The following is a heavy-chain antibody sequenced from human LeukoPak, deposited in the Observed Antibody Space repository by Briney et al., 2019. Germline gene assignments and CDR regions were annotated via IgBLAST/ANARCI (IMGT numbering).Heavy chain of an antibody. V-gene: IGHV4-39*01. CDR2: IYNSGST. D-gene: IGHD4-17*01. CDR1: GGSISSSSFY. Sequence: SETLSLTCTVSGGSISSSSFYWGWIRQPPGKGLEWIGSIYNSGSTSYNPSLKSRVTISVDTSRNQFSLKLSSVTAADTALYYCARHPDYGDYSFDYLGQGTLITVSS. J-gene: IGHJ4*02. CDR3: ARHPDYGDYSFDY.